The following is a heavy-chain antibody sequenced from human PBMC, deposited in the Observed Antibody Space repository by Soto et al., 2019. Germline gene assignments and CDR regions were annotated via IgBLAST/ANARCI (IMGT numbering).Heavy chain of an antibody. CDR1: GGTFSSYT. J-gene: IGHJ4*02. CDR2: IIPILGIA. V-gene: IGHV1-69*04. Sequence: GASVKVSCKASGGTFSSYTISWVRQAPGQGLEWMGRIIPILGIANYAQKFQGRVTITADKSTSTAYMELSSLRSEDTAVYYCARDGNLGSGDYNYWGQGTLVTVSS. CDR3: ARDGNLGSGDYNY. D-gene: IGHD3-22*01.